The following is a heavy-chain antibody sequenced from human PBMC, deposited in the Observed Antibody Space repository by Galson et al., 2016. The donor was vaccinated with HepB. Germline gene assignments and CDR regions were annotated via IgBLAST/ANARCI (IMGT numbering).Heavy chain of an antibody. D-gene: IGHD4-23*01. Sequence: SLRLSCAASGFTFNNYWMSWVRQAPGKGLEWVGNIKQNGREKDYVDSVKGRFTISRDNAKNSLYLQMNSLRAEDTAVYYCAREGYGGFDCWGQGDLVTVSS. V-gene: IGHV3-7*03. CDR3: AREGYGGFDC. J-gene: IGHJ4*02. CDR1: GFTFNNYW. CDR2: IKQNGREK.